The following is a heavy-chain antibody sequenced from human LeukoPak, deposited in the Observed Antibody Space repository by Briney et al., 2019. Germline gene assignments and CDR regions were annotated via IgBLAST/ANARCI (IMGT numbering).Heavy chain of an antibody. V-gene: IGHV3-23*01. J-gene: IGHJ4*02. CDR1: GFTFSSFG. CDR3: ATYRQVLLPFES. CDR2: IFPSGGEI. Sequence: GGSLRLSCAASGFTFSSFGMHWVRQPPGKGLEWVSSIFPSGGEIHYADSVRGRFTISRDNSKSTLSLQMNSLRAEDTAIYYCATYRQVLLPFESWGQGTLVTVSS. D-gene: IGHD2-8*02.